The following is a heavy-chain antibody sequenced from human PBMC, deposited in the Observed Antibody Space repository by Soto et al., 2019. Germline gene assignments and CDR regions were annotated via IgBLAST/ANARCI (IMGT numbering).Heavy chain of an antibody. D-gene: IGHD3-10*01. CDR3: ARPSSSGSYARRGSDYYYYGMDV. Sequence: GESLKISCKGSGYSFTSYWIVWVRQMPGKGLEWMGTIYPGDSDTRYSPSFQGQVTISADKSISTAYLQWSSLKASDTAMYYCARPSSSGSYARRGSDYYYYGMDVWGQGTTVTVSS. CDR1: GYSFTSYW. V-gene: IGHV5-51*01. J-gene: IGHJ6*02. CDR2: IYPGDSDT.